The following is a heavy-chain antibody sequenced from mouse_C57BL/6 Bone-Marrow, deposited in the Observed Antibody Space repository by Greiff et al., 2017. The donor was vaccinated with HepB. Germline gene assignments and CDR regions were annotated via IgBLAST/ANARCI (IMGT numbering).Heavy chain of an antibody. CDR3: ARHYGSSYGYAMDY. Sequence: DVKLVESGGGLVQPGGSLKLSCAASGFTFSDYYMYWVRQTPEKRLEWVAYISNGGGSTYYPDTVKGRFTISRDNAKNTLYLQMSRLKSEDTAMYYCARHYGSSYGYAMDYWGQGTSVTVSS. D-gene: IGHD1-1*01. CDR1: GFTFSDYY. J-gene: IGHJ4*01. V-gene: IGHV5-12*01. CDR2: ISNGGGST.